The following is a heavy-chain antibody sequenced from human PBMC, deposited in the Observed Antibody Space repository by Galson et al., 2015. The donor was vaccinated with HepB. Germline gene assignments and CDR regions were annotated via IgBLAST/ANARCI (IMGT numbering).Heavy chain of an antibody. Sequence: SLRLSCAASGFTFSNAWMSWVRQAPGKGLEWVGRIKSKTDGGTTDYAAPVKGRFTISRDDSKNTLYLQMNSLKTEDTAVYCCTTGIAAAGNYYYFDYWGQGTLVTVSS. CDR2: IKSKTDGGTT. V-gene: IGHV3-15*01. D-gene: IGHD6-13*01. J-gene: IGHJ4*02. CDR1: GFTFSNAW. CDR3: TTGIAAAGNYYYFDY.